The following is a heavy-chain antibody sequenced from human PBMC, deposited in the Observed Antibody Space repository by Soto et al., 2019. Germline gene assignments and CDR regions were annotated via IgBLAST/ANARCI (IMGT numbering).Heavy chain of an antibody. CDR1: GYTFTNYH. Sequence: QVQLVQSGAEVKKPGASVKVSCKASGYTFTNYHMHWVRQAPGLGLEWMGTINLSDGGTTYTQRFQDGVTMTRDTSTSTGYMELSSLRSEDTAVYYCASEVTGTAYFDLWGRGTLVTVSS. CDR2: INLSDGGT. CDR3: ASEVTGTAYFDL. J-gene: IGHJ2*01. D-gene: IGHD1-20*01. V-gene: IGHV1-46*01.